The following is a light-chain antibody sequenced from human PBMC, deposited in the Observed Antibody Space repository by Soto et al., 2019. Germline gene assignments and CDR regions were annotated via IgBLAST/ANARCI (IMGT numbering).Light chain of an antibody. CDR1: QSVSSSH. CDR2: GAS. Sequence: EIVLTQSPGTLSLSPGERATLSCRASQSVSSSHLAWSQQKPGQAPRLLIYGASSRATGIPDRFSGSGSGTDFTLTISRLEPEDFAVYYCQQYGNSPQTFGQGTKVEIK. V-gene: IGKV3-20*01. CDR3: QQYGNSPQT. J-gene: IGKJ1*01.